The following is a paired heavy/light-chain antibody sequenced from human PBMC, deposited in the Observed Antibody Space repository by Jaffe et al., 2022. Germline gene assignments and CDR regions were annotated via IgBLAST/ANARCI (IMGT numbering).Light chain of an antibody. Sequence: QSALTQPASVSGSPGQSITISCTGTSSDVGSYNLVSWYQQHPGKAPKLMIYEGSKRPSGVSNRFSGSKSGNTASLTISGLQAEDEADYYCCSYAGSSTLNWVFGGGTKLTVL. CDR1: SSDVGSYNL. V-gene: IGLV2-23*01. CDR2: EGS. CDR3: CSYAGSSTLNWV. J-gene: IGLJ3*02.
Heavy chain of an antibody. CDR3: AVSYYDILTGLWGRFDY. J-gene: IGHJ4*02. V-gene: IGHV4-38-2*01. CDR1: GYSISSGYY. CDR2: IYHSGST. D-gene: IGHD3-9*01. Sequence: QVQLQESGPGLVKPSETLSLTCAVSGYSISSGYYWGWIRQPPGKGLEWIGSIYHSGSTYYNPSLKSRVTISVDTSKNQFSLKLSSVTAADTAVYYCAVSYYDILTGLWGRFDYWGQGTLVTVSS.